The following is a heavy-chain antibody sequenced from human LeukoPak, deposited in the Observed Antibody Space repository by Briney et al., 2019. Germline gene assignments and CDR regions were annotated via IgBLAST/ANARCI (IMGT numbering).Heavy chain of an antibody. J-gene: IGHJ3*02. D-gene: IGHD6-13*01. CDR3: ASSSSWYYAFDI. V-gene: IGHV5-51*01. CDR1: GYSFTSYW. CDR2: IYPGDSDI. Sequence: GESLKISCKGSGYSFTSYWIGWVRQMPGKGLEWMGIIYPGDSDIRYGPSFQGQVTISADRSISTAYLQWSSLKASDTAMYYCASSSSWYYAFDIWGQGTMVTVSS.